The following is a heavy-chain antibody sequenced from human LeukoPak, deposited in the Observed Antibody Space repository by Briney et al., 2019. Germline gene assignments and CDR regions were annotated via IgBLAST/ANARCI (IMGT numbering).Heavy chain of an antibody. CDR2: IYYSGST. V-gene: IGHV4-61*01. Sequence: SETLSLTCTVSGGSVSSGSYYWSWIRQPPGKGLEWIGYIYYSGSTNYNPSLKSRVTISVVTSKNQFSLKLSSVTAADTAVYYCARDDSDCSSTSCYPGNNWFDPWGQGTLVTVSS. J-gene: IGHJ5*02. D-gene: IGHD2-2*01. CDR3: ARDDSDCSSTSCYPGNNWFDP. CDR1: GGSVSSGSYY.